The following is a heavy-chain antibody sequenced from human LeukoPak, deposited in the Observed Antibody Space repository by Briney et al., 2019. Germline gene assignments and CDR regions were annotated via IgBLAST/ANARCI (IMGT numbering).Heavy chain of an antibody. J-gene: IGHJ4*02. CDR1: GYTLTELS. D-gene: IGHD5-12*01. Sequence: SVKVSCKVSGYTLTELSMHWVRQAPGQGLEWMGRIIPILGIANYAQKFQGRVTITADKSTSTAYMELSSLRSEDTAVYYCARAGIYSGYVLDYWGQGTLVTVSS. CDR3: ARAGIYSGYVLDY. CDR2: IIPILGIA. V-gene: IGHV1-69*04.